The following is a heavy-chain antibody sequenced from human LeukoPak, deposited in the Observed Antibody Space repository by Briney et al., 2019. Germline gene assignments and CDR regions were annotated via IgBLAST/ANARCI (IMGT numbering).Heavy chain of an antibody. CDR3: AKISPLDYGGKPWALDV. CDR1: GFSFSNYA. J-gene: IGHJ3*01. V-gene: IGHV3-23*01. D-gene: IGHD4-23*01. CDR2: ISPSGDT. Sequence: GGSLRLSCAASGFSFSNYAMSWVRRAPGKGLEWVSGISPSGDTYYADSVKGRFTFSRDNSKNTLYLQMNRLRAEDTAVYYCAKISPLDYGGKPWALDVWGQGTLVTVS.